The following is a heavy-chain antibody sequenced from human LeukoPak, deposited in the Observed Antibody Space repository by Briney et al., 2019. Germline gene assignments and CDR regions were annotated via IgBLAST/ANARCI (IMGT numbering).Heavy chain of an antibody. D-gene: IGHD6-6*01. CDR1: GFTFSSYA. CDR2: ISGSGGST. V-gene: IGHV3-23*01. J-gene: IGHJ4*02. Sequence: AGSLRLSCAASGFTFSSYAMSWVRQAPGKGLEWVSAISGSGGSTYYADSVKGRFTISRDNSKNTLYLQMNSLRAEDTAVYYCAKGQLVRGEFDYWGQGTLVTVSS. CDR3: AKGQLVRGEFDY.